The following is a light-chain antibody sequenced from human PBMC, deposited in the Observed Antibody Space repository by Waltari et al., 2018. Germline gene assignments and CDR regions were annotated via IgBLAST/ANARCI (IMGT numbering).Light chain of an antibody. CDR3: QQRSNWPPFT. Sequence: EVVWTQSPATLSLSPGERATLSCRASQSVSTYLAWYQQRPGQAPRLLIYDASNRAAGIPARFSGSGSGTDFTLTISSLEPEDFAVYYCQQRSNWPPFTFGGGTKVEIK. CDR2: DAS. CDR1: QSVSTY. J-gene: IGKJ4*01. V-gene: IGKV3-11*01.